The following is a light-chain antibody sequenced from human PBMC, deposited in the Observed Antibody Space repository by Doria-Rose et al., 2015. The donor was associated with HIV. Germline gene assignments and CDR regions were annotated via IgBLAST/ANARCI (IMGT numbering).Light chain of an antibody. J-gene: IGKJ2*01. CDR1: QSISSW. Sequence: DIRLTQSPSTLSASVGDRVTTTCRASQSISSWLAWYQQKPGKAPKVLIYTASSLESGVPSRFSGSGSGTEFTLTISSLQPDDFATYYCQHYNTYPFTFGQGTKVEIK. CDR2: TAS. CDR3: QHYNTYPFT. V-gene: IGKV1-5*03.